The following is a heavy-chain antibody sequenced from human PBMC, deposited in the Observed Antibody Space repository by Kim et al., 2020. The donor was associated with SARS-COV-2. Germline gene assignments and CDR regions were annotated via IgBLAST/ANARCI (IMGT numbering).Heavy chain of an antibody. V-gene: IGHV3-74*01. CDR2: INIDGSTT. CDR1: GFTFSNYW. CDR3: ARGGTGGLNF. J-gene: IGHJ4*02. D-gene: IGHD7-27*01. Sequence: GGSLRLSCAASGFTFSNYWMHWVRQAPGKGLVWVSRINIDGSTTTYADSVKGRFTISRDNAKSTLFLQMNSLRAEDTAVYYCARGGTGGLNFWDQGTLVTASA.